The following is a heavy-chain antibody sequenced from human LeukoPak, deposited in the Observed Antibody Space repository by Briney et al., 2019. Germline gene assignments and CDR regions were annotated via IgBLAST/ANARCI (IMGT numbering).Heavy chain of an antibody. CDR3: ARERGGGVGDYDSSGYYYDAFDI. Sequence: PGGSLRLSCAASGFTFSSYWMSWVRQAPGKGLEWVANIKQDGSEKYYVDSVKGRFTISRDNAKNSLYLQMNSLRAEDTAVYYCARERGGGVGDYDSSGYYYDAFDIWGQGTMVTVSS. CDR1: GFTFSSYW. V-gene: IGHV3-7*01. J-gene: IGHJ3*02. D-gene: IGHD3-22*01. CDR2: IKQDGSEK.